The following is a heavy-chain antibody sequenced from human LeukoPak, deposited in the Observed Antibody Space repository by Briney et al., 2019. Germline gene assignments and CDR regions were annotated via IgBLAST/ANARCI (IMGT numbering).Heavy chain of an antibody. CDR2: ISAYNGNT. D-gene: IGHD3-22*01. CDR1: GYTFTSYG. Sequence: ASVKVSCKASGYTFTSYGISWVRQAPGQGLEWMGWISAYNGNTNYAQKLQGRVTMTTDTSTSTAYMELRSLRSDDTAVYYCARVVTYYYDSSGYYYFDYWGQGTLVTVSS. J-gene: IGHJ4*02. CDR3: ARVVTYYYDSSGYYYFDY. V-gene: IGHV1-18*01.